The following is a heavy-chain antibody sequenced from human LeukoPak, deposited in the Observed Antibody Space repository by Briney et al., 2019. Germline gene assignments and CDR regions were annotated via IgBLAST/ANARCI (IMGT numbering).Heavy chain of an antibody. CDR3: AREPPTEEMATVHFDY. V-gene: IGHV1-69*04. CDR2: IIPIFGIA. J-gene: IGHJ4*02. CDR1: GGTFSSYA. D-gene: IGHD5-24*01. Sequence: ASVKVSCKASGGTFSSYAISWVRQAPGQGLEWMGRIIPIFGIANYAQKFQGRVTITADKSTSTAYMELSSLRSEDTAVYYCAREPPTEEMATVHFDYWGQGILVTVSS.